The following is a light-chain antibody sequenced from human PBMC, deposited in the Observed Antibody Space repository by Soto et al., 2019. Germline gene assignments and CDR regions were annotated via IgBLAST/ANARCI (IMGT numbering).Light chain of an antibody. CDR3: QQYNSYSRT. CDR2: DAS. Sequence: DIQMTQSPSTLSASVGDRVTITCRASQGVSRWLAWYQQKPGRAPKVLIYDASTLESEVPSRFSGSGSGTEFTLTINSLQTDDIAIYYCQQYNSYSRTFGQGTKVDIK. V-gene: IGKV1-5*01. J-gene: IGKJ1*01. CDR1: QGVSRW.